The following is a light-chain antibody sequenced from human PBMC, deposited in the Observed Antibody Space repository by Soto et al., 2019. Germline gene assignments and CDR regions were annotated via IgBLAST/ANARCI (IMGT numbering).Light chain of an antibody. J-gene: IGKJ4*01. CDR2: SIS. Sequence: DIQLTQSPSSLSASVGDRVSITCRTSQTISTFLYWYHHRPGQAPKLLIYSISNLQSGVPSRFSGGGAGTEFTLTISSLQPQDFGSYSCQQTYNLPPTFGGGTRVQIK. V-gene: IGKV1-39*01. CDR3: QQTYNLPPT. CDR1: QTISTF.